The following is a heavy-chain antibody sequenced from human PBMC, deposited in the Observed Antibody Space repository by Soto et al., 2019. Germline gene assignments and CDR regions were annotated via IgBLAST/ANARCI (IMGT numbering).Heavy chain of an antibody. CDR3: ANRYYSSGYHGDAFDI. J-gene: IGHJ3*02. Sequence: GGSLRLSCAASGFTFSSYSMNWVRQAQGKGLEWVSYISSSSSTIYYADSVKGRCTISRDNAKNSLYLQMNSLRDEDTAVYYCANRYYSSGYHGDAFDIWGQGKMVTVSS. V-gene: IGHV3-48*02. CDR1: GFTFSSYS. CDR2: ISSSSSTI. D-gene: IGHD3-22*01.